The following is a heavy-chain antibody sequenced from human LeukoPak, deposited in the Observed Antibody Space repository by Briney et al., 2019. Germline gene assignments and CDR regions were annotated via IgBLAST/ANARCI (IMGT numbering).Heavy chain of an antibody. CDR1: GFTFSSFG. J-gene: IGHJ6*02. Sequence: GGSLRLSCAASGFTFSSFGMHWVRQAPGKWLEWVAFIRYDGSNKYYADSVKGRFTISRDNSKNTLYLQMNSLRAEDTAVYYCAKGHLAVASYYYGMDVWGQGTTVTVSS. V-gene: IGHV3-30*02. CDR2: IRYDGSNK. D-gene: IGHD6-19*01. CDR3: AKGHLAVASYYYGMDV.